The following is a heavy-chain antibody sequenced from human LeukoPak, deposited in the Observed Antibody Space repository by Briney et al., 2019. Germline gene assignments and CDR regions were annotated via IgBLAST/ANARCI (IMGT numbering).Heavy chain of an antibody. Sequence: GGSLRLSCAASGLTFSTYEMNWVRQAPGKGLEWLSYISSSGGSIYYADSVKGRFTISRDNAKKSLYLQMNSLRAEDTAVYYCARALPLHDILTSYDENGDYWGQGTLVTVSS. CDR3: ARALPLHDILTSYDENGDY. CDR1: GLTFSTYE. V-gene: IGHV3-48*03. J-gene: IGHJ4*02. D-gene: IGHD3-9*01. CDR2: ISSSGGSI.